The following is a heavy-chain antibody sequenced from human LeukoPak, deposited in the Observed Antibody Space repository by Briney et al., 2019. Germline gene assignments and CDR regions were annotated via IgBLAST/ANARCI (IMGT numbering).Heavy chain of an antibody. V-gene: IGHV3-11*03. D-gene: IGHD1-1*01. CDR1: GFTFSSYA. Sequence: GGSLRLSCAASGFTFSSYAMTWIRQAPGKGLEWIAYFNNVDIYTNYAESVRGRFTISRDSAKNSLYLQMNSLRADDTAVYYCASGTPEAPHDNWGQGTLVTVSS. CDR2: FNNVDIYT. CDR3: ASGTPEAPHDN. J-gene: IGHJ4*02.